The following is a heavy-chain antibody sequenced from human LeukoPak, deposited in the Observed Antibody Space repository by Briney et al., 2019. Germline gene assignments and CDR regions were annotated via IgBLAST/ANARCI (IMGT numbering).Heavy chain of an antibody. D-gene: IGHD2-2*02. CDR1: GFTFSNAW. J-gene: IGHJ6*03. Sequence: PGGSLRLSCAASGFTFSNAWMSWVRQAPGKGLEWVGRIKSKTDGGTTDYAAPVKGRFTISRDDSKNTLYLQMNSLKTEDTAVYYCLALRYPRYCSSTSCYTGLRSFYYYYMDVWGKGTTVTVSS. CDR3: LALRYPRYCSSTSCYTGLRSFYYYYMDV. V-gene: IGHV3-15*01. CDR2: IKSKTDGGTT.